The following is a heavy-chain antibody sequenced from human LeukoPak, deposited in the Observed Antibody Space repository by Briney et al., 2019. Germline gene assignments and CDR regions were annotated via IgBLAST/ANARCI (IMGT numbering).Heavy chain of an antibody. Sequence: PSETLSLTCTVSGGSISSSSYYWGWIRQPPGKGLEWIGSIYYSGSTYYNPSLKSRVTISVDTSKNQFSLKLSSVTAADTAVYYCARGRVGATTTWFDPWGRGTLVTVSS. V-gene: IGHV4-39*01. D-gene: IGHD1-26*01. CDR2: IYYSGST. CDR1: GGSISSSSYY. J-gene: IGHJ5*02. CDR3: ARGRVGATTTWFDP.